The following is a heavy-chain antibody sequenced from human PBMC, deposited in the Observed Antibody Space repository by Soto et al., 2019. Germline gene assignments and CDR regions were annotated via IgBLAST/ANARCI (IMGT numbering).Heavy chain of an antibody. J-gene: IGHJ4*02. Sequence: SETLSHTCTVSGGSISSYYWSWIRQPPGKGLEWIGYIYYSGSTNYNPSLKSRVTISVDTSKNQFSLKLSSVTAADTAVYYCARDGYSSSWYDYWGQGTLVTVSS. D-gene: IGHD6-13*01. CDR2: IYYSGST. CDR1: GGSISSYY. V-gene: IGHV4-59*01. CDR3: ARDGYSSSWYDY.